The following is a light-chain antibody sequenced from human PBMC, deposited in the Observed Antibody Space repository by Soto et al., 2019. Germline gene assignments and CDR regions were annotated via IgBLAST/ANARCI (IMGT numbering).Light chain of an antibody. V-gene: IGKV1-5*03. Sequence: DIQMTQSPSTLSASVGDRVTITCRANQSISSWLAWYQQKPGKAPKLLIYKASSLESGVPSRFSGSGSGTEFTLTISSLQPDDFSTYYCQQYNSYSPVTFGPGTKVDLK. J-gene: IGKJ3*01. CDR3: QQYNSYSPVT. CDR2: KAS. CDR1: QSISSW.